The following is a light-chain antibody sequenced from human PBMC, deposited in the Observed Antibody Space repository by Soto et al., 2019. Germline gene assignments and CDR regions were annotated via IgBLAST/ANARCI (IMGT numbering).Light chain of an antibody. CDR2: LNSDGSH. CDR1: SVHSGYA. Sequence: QSALTQSPSASASLGASVKLTCTLSSVHSGYAIAWHQQQPEKGPRYLMKLNSDGSHSKGDGIPDRFSGSSSGSERYLTISSLQSEDEADYYCQTWGTGIWVFGGGTKLTVL. J-gene: IGLJ3*02. CDR3: QTWGTGIWV. V-gene: IGLV4-69*01.